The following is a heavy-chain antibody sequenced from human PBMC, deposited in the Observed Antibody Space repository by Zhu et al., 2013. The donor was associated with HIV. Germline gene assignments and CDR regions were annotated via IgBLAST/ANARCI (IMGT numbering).Heavy chain of an antibody. V-gene: IGHV1-2*02. J-gene: IGHJ4*02. CDR2: INCNDGST. Sequence: QVXLVQSEAEMKRPGASVKVSCKASGFTFSVYYIHWVRQAPGQGLEYMGWINCNDGSTKYAQKFQGRVTMTRDTSITTAYMDLDRLTSGDTAVYYCTRTFHDNTREFDLWGQGTLVTVSS. D-gene: IGHD2-2*01. CDR1: GFTFSVYY. CDR3: TRTFHDNTREFDL.